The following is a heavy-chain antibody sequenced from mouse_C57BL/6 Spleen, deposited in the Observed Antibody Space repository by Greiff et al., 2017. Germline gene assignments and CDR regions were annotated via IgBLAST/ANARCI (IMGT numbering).Heavy chain of an antibody. CDR1: GYTFTSYG. CDR2: IYPRSGNT. CDR3: ARSSTTVVAPYYFDY. D-gene: IGHD1-1*01. V-gene: IGHV1-81*01. Sequence: QVHVKQSGAELARPGASVKLSCKASGYTFTSYGISWVKQRTGQGLEWIGEIYPRSGNTYYNEKFKGKATLTADKSSSTAYMELRSLTSEDSAVYFCARSSTTVVAPYYFDYWGQGTTLTVSS. J-gene: IGHJ2*01.